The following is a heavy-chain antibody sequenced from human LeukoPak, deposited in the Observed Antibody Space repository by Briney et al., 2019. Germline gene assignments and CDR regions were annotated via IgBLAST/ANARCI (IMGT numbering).Heavy chain of an antibody. V-gene: IGHV3-23*01. CDR1: GFTFSSYA. D-gene: IGHD1-1*01. CDR2: ISGSGGST. J-gene: IGHJ4*02. CDR3: AKDHSAAGTTFFDY. Sequence: GGSLRLSCAASGFTFSSYAMSWVRQAPGKWLEWVSAISGSGGSTYYADSVKGRFTISRDNSKNTLYLQMNSLRAEDTAVYYCAKDHSAAGTTFFDYWGQGTLVTVSS.